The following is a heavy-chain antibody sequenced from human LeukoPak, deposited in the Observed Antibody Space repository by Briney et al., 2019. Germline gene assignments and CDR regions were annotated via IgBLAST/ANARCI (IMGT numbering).Heavy chain of an antibody. J-gene: IGHJ4*02. CDR1: GGSFSGYY. CDR3: ARHRDYGDYDPYFDY. CDR2: INHSGST. D-gene: IGHD4-17*01. V-gene: IGHV4-34*01. Sequence: SETLSLTCAVYGGSFSGYYWSWIRQPPGKGLEWIGEINHSGSTNYNPSLKSRVTISVDTSKNQFSLKLSSVTAADTAVYYCARHRDYGDYDPYFDYWGQGTLVTVSS.